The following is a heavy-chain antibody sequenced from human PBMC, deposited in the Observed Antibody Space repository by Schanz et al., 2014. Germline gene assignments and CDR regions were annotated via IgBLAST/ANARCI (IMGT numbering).Heavy chain of an antibody. D-gene: IGHD2-2*01. Sequence: VQLVESGGGLVKPGGSLRLSCVASGFTFNIYSMNWVRQAPGKGLEWVSSISSSSSHMNYAGSVKGRFSISRDNAKNSLYLQMNSLRADDTAVYFCARDRHCSTTTCGTDWGQGTLVTVSS. V-gene: IGHV3-21*01. J-gene: IGHJ4*02. CDR3: ARDRHCSTTTCGTD. CDR1: GFTFNIYS. CDR2: ISSSSSHM.